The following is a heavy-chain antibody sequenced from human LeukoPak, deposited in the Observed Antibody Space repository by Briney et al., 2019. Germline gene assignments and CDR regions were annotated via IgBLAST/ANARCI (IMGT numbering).Heavy chain of an antibody. CDR2: IYTSGST. D-gene: IGHD3-9*01. CDR1: GGSISSGSYY. V-gene: IGHV4-61*02. Sequence: PSQTLSLTCTVSGGSISSGSYYWSWIRQPAGKGLEWIGRIYTSGSTNYNPSLKSRVTISVDTSKNQFSLKLSSVTAADTAVYYCARDGRNFDVDYWGQGILVTVSS. CDR3: ARDGRNFDVDY. J-gene: IGHJ4*02.